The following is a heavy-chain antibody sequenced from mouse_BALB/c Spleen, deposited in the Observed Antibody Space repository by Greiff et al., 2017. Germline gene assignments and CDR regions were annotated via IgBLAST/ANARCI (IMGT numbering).Heavy chain of an antibody. V-gene: IGHV5-17*02. Sequence: EVMLVEPGGGLVQPGGSRKLSCAASGFTFSSFGMHWVRQAPEKGLEWVAYISSGSSTIYYADTVKGRFTISRDNPKNTLFLQMTSLRSEDTAMYYCARGIPAGFDYWGQGTTLTVSS. CDR3: ARGIPAGFDY. J-gene: IGHJ2*01. CDR1: GFTFSSFG. CDR2: ISSGSSTI.